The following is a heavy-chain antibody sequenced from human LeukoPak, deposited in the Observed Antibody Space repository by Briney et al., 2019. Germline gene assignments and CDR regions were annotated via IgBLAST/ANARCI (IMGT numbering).Heavy chain of an antibody. V-gene: IGHV3-30-3*01. CDR2: ISYDGSNK. Sequence: GRSLRLSCAASGFTFSSYAMHWVRQAPGKGLEWVAVISYDGSNKYYADSVKGRFTISRDNSKNTLYLQMNSLRAEDTAVYYCARDSRSGEWELVFDYWGRGTLVTVSS. CDR3: ARDSRSGEWELVFDY. CDR1: GFTFSSYA. D-gene: IGHD1-26*01. J-gene: IGHJ4*02.